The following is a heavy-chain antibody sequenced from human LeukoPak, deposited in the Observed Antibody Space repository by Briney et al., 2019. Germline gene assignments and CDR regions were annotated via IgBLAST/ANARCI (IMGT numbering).Heavy chain of an antibody. CDR3: ARGNYDFWSGRWFDP. J-gene: IGHJ5*02. CDR1: GFTFSSYE. CDR2: ISSSGSTI. V-gene: IGHV3-48*03. Sequence: GSLRLSCAASGFTFSSYEMNWVRQAPGKGLEWVSYISSSGSTIYYADSVKGRFTISRDNAKNSLYLQMNSLRAEDTAVYYCARGNYDFWSGRWFDPWGQGTLVTVSS. D-gene: IGHD3-3*01.